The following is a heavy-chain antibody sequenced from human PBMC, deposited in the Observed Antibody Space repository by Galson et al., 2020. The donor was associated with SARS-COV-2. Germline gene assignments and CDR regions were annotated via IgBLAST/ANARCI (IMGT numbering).Heavy chain of an antibody. V-gene: IGHV4-39*01. CDR2: IYYSGST. J-gene: IGHJ4*02. D-gene: IGHD6-13*01. Sequence: SETLSLTCTVSGGSISSGGYYWSWIRQHPGKGLEWIGSIYYSGSTYYNPSLKSRVTISVDTSKNQFSLKLSSVTAADTAVYYCARQVAHIAAAISNRYYFDYWGEGTLVTVSS. CDR3: ARQVAHIAAAISNRYYFDY. CDR1: GGSISSGGYY.